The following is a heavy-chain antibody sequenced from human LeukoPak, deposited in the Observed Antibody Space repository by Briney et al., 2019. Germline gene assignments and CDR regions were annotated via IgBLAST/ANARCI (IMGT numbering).Heavy chain of an antibody. CDR3: AKDCNGGNCYIDY. CDR1: GFTFTNYA. Sequence: GGSLRLSCAASGFTFTNYAMSWVRQAPGKGLEWVSGMSGRGVSTYYADSVKGRFTISSDNSKNTLYLQMNSLRAKDTAIYYCAKDCNGGNCYIDYWGQGTLVTVAS. J-gene: IGHJ4*02. V-gene: IGHV3-23*01. CDR2: MSGRGVST. D-gene: IGHD2-15*01.